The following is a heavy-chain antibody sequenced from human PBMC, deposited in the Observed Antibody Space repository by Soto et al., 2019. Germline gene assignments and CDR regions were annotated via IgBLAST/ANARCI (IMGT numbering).Heavy chain of an antibody. CDR3: ARVSDIGVRGVILFDY. CDR1: GGSISSGGYY. CDR2: IYYSGST. J-gene: IGHJ4*02. Sequence: SETLSLTCTVSGGSISSGGYYWSWIRQHPGKGLEWIGYIYYSGSTYYNPSLKSRVTISVDTSKNQFSLKLSSVTAADTAVYYCARVSDIGVRGVILFDYWGQGTLVTVSS. V-gene: IGHV4-31*03. D-gene: IGHD3-10*01.